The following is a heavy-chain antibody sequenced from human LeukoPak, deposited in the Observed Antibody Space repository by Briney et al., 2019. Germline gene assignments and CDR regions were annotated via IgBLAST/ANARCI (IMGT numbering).Heavy chain of an antibody. Sequence: PGGSLRLSCAVSGXTFTSYGMHWVRQGPGKGLEWVAGIWYDGSQKYYADSVKGRFTISRDNSKNTLYLQMNSLRAEDTAVYYCARDRQGTPGTFDIWGQGTMVTVSP. CDR3: ARDRQGTPGTFDI. CDR2: IWYDGSQK. CDR1: GXTFTSYG. J-gene: IGHJ3*02. D-gene: IGHD1-1*01. V-gene: IGHV3-33*01.